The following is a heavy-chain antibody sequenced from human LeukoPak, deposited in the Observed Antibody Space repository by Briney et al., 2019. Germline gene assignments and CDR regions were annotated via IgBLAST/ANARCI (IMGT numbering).Heavy chain of an antibody. V-gene: IGHV3-23*01. CDR2: ISGSGGST. CDR1: GFTFSSYA. CDR3: AKDLLVEHSPYYFDY. D-gene: IGHD2-8*02. J-gene: IGHJ4*02. Sequence: RTGESLKISCAASGFTFSSYARSWVRQAPGKGLEWVSAISGSGGSTYYADSVKGRFTISRDNSKNTLYLQMNSLRAEDTAVYYCAKDLLVEHSPYYFDYWGQGTLVTVSS.